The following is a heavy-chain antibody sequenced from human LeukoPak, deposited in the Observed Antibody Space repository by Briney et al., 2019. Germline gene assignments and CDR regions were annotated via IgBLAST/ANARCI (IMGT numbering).Heavy chain of an antibody. J-gene: IGHJ6*03. CDR3: ARGQLIRGYYYMDV. CDR1: GYSFTEFD. V-gene: IGHV1-2*02. Sequence: ASVKVSCKASGYSFTEFDINWVRQASGQGLEWMGWMNPQSGNTDYAQKFQGRVTMTRDMSFSTAYMELTRLRSDDTAVYYCARGQLIRGYYYMDVWGKGTTVTVSS. CDR2: MNPQSGNT. D-gene: IGHD1-1*01.